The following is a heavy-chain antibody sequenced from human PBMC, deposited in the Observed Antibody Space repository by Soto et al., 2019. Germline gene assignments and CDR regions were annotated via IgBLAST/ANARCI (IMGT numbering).Heavy chain of an antibody. V-gene: IGHV1-18*01. CDR2: ITAYNDNT. CDR3: ARVVVGLDEGFNWFDP. Sequence: QVQLVQSGAEVKKPGASVKVSCKASGYTFSSYVFTWVRQAPGQGLECMGWITAYNDNTNYAQSLQGIATVTTGASTSTAYMELRSLRADDTAVYYCARVVVGLDEGFNWFDPWGQGTLVTVSS. J-gene: IGHJ5*02. D-gene: IGHD2-15*01. CDR1: GYTFSSYV.